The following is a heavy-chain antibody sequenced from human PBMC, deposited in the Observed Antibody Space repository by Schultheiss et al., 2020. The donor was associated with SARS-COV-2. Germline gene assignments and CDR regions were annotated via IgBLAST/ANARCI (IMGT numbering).Heavy chain of an antibody. D-gene: IGHD2-21*02. CDR1: GFTFSSYA. J-gene: IGHJ4*02. Sequence: GGSLRLSCSASGFTFSSYAMHWVRQAPGKGLEYVSAISSNGGSTYYADSVKGRFTISRDNSKNTLYLQMNSLRAEDTAVYYCARATGDPWGVFDYWGQGTLVTVSS. CDR3: ARATGDPWGVFDY. CDR2: ISSNGGST. V-gene: IGHV3-64*04.